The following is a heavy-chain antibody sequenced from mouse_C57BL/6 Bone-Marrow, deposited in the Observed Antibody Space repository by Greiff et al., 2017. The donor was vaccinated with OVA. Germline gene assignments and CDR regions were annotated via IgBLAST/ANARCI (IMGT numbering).Heavy chain of an antibody. D-gene: IGHD1-1*01. V-gene: IGHV1-81*01. CDR2: IYPRSGNT. Sequence: QVQLKESGAELARPGASVKLSCKASGYTFTSYGISWVKQRTGQGLEWIGEIYPRSGNTYYNEKFKGKATLTADKSSSTAYMELRSLTSEDSAVYFCARLRHYYRSSLFDYWGQGTTLTVSS. J-gene: IGHJ2*01. CDR1: GYTFTSYG. CDR3: ARLRHYYRSSLFDY.